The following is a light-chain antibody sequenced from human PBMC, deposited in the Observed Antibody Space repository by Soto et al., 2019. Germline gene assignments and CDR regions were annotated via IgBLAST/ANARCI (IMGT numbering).Light chain of an antibody. CDR2: GAS. Sequence: EIVLTQSPGTLSLSPGERATLSCRASQSVSSSYLAWYQQKPGQAPRLLIYGASSRVTGIPDRFSGRGSGTDFTLTISRLEPEHFAVDCCRQYGSSPRFPFGAGTNVDI. CDR3: RQYGSSPRFP. CDR1: QSVSSSY. J-gene: IGKJ3*01. V-gene: IGKV3-20*01.